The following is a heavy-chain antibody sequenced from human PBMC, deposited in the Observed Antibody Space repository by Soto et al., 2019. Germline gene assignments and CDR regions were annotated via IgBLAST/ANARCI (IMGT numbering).Heavy chain of an antibody. D-gene: IGHD3-9*01. V-gene: IGHV4-34*01. CDR3: ASGGQTIIPKD. CDR2: INHSGST. Sequence: PXETLSLTCAVDGWSFSGYCWSWIRQPPGKGLDWIGEINHSGSTNYNPSLKSRVTISVDTSKNQFSLKLSSVTAADTAVYYCASGGQTIIPKDWGHGTLVTVSS. J-gene: IGHJ4*01. CDR1: GWSFSGYC.